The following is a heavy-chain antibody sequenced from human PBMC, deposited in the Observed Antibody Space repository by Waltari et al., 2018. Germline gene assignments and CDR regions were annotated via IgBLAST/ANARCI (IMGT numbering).Heavy chain of an antibody. V-gene: IGHV1-69*04. Sequence: QVQLVQSGAEVKKPGSSVKVSCKASGGTFSSYAISWVRQAPGQGLEWMGGIIPILGIANYAQKVQGRVTITADESTSTAYMELSSLRSEDTAVYYCAREGEARDAFDIWGQGTMVTVSS. CDR3: AREGEARDAFDI. CDR2: IIPILGIA. J-gene: IGHJ3*02. D-gene: IGHD6-6*01. CDR1: GGTFSSYA.